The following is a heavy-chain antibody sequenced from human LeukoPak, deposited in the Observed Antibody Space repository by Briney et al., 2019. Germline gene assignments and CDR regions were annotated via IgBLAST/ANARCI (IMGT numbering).Heavy chain of an antibody. CDR3: ARDGYYDSSGYYYDY. CDR2: INPNSGGT. Sequence: ASVKVSCKASGYTFTSYYMHWVRQAPGQGLEWMGWINPNSGGTNYAQKFQGWVTMTRDTSISTAYMELSRLRSDDTAVYYCARDGYYDSSGYYYDYWGQGTLVTVSS. D-gene: IGHD3-22*01. V-gene: IGHV1-2*04. CDR1: GYTFTSYY. J-gene: IGHJ4*02.